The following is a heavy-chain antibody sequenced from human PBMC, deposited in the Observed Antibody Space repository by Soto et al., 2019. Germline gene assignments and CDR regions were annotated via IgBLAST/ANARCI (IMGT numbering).Heavy chain of an antibody. CDR1: GFTFSSYA. J-gene: IGHJ4*02. D-gene: IGHD2-21*02. Sequence: GGSLRLSCAASGFTFSSYAMHWVRQAPGKGLEWVAVISYDGSNKYYADSVKGRFTISRDNSKNTLYLQMNSLRAEDTAVYYCAREPLGGYCGGDCGYFDYWGQGTLVTVSS. CDR3: AREPLGGYCGGDCGYFDY. V-gene: IGHV3-30-3*01. CDR2: ISYDGSNK.